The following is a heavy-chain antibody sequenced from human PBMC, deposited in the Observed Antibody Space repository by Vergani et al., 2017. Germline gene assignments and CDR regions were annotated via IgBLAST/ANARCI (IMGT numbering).Heavy chain of an antibody. CDR1: GFTFSSYA. D-gene: IGHD2-8*02. CDR3: VRTEYCTGIACNTRFDS. CDR2: IDEYGNRA. J-gene: IGHJ5*01. V-gene: IGHV3-23*05. Sequence: EVQLLESGGGLVQPGGSLRHSCAASGFTFSSYAMSWVRQAPGKGLEWVARIDEYGNRATYGDFETGRFTISRDNAKNTVFLQMNNLRADDAGVYYCVRTEYCTGIACNTRFDSWGQGALVTVSS.